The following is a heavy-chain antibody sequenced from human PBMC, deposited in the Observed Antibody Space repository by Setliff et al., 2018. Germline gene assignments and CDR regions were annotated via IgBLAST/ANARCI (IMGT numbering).Heavy chain of an antibody. V-gene: IGHV1-18*01. CDR2: ISSYNTDIT. J-gene: IGHJ3*01. Sequence: ASVKVSCKASGYIFSSHGTSWVRQAPGQGLQWMGWISSYNTDITNYAERFQGRITMTTDTSTSAAYMELRGLRSDDTAVYYCAISTLSICSGGTCPNAFDVWGQGTMVTVSS. CDR3: AISTLSICSGGTCPNAFDV. D-gene: IGHD2-15*01. CDR1: GYIFSSHG.